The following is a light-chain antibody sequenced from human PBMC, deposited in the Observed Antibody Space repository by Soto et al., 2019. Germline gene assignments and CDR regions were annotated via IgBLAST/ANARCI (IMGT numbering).Light chain of an antibody. V-gene: IGLV2-8*01. CDR1: SSDVGGYDS. J-gene: IGLJ2*01. Sequence: QSALTQPPSASGSPGQSVTISCTGTSSDVGGYDSVSWYQQHPGKAPKLIIYEVFKRPSGVPDRFSGSKSGNTASLTVSGLPAEDQADYYCSSYAGSKIYVFGAGTKLTVL. CDR3: SSYAGSKIYV. CDR2: EVF.